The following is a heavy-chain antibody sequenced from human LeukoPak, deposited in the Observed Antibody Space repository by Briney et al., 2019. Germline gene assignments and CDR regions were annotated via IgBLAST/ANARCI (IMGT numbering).Heavy chain of an antibody. CDR3: AKKMVPAAYYGLDV. D-gene: IGHD2-2*01. J-gene: IGHJ6*04. V-gene: IGHV1-69*04. Sequence: SVKISCKASGGPFSSYAINWVRQAPGQGLEWVGRIIPILGLSYTAQKFQGRITITADTSTSTAYMEVSSLTSEDTAIYYCAKKMVPAAYYGLDVWGEGTTVTVSS. CDR2: IIPILGLS. CDR1: GGPFSSYA.